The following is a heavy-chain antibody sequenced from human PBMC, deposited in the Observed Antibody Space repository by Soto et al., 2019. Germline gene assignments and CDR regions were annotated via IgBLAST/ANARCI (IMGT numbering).Heavy chain of an antibody. CDR3: ARDLWGYCGTDCYPLDV. CDR2: MYNTGST. D-gene: IGHD2-21*02. J-gene: IGHJ6*02. Sequence: SETLSLTCTVSGGSISSYYWSWIRQPPGKGLEWIGYMYNTGSTVYNPSLKSRVTISVDTSKNQSSLKLNAVSAADTAVYYCARDLWGYCGTDCYPLDVWGQGATVT. V-gene: IGHV4-59*01. CDR1: GGSISSYY.